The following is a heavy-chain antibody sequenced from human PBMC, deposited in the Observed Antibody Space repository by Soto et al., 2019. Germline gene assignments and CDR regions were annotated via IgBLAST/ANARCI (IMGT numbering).Heavy chain of an antibody. J-gene: IGHJ5*02. Sequence: ASVKVSCKASGYTFTGYYMHWVRQARGQGLEWMGWINPNSGGTNYAQKFQGRVTMTRDTSISTAYMELSRLRSDDTAVYYCARDTRRKAAGNWFDPWGQGTLVTVPS. D-gene: IGHD6-13*01. V-gene: IGHV1-2*02. CDR2: INPNSGGT. CDR3: ARDTRRKAAGNWFDP. CDR1: GYTFTGYY.